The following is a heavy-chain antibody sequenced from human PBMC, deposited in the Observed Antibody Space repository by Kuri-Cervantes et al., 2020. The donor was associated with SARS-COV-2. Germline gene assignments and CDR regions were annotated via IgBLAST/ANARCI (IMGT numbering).Heavy chain of an antibody. CDR3: AREVTIFGAVSRGFDP. J-gene: IGHJ5*02. CDR2: ISSSSSTI. CDR1: GFTFSSYG. D-gene: IGHD3-3*01. V-gene: IGHV3-48*01. Sequence: GGSLRLSCAASGFTFSSYGMNWVRQAPGKGLEWVSYISSSSSTIYYADSVKGRFTISRDNAKNSLYLQMNSLRAEDTAVYYCAREVTIFGAVSRGFDPWGQGTLVTVSS.